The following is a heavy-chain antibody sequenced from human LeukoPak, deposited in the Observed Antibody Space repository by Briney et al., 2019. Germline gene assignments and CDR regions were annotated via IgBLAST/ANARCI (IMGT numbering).Heavy chain of an antibody. CDR3: AKEPPGIAAAGWVFDY. CDR1: GFTFSSYA. CDR2: ISGSGGST. V-gene: IGHV3-23*01. J-gene: IGHJ4*02. Sequence: GGSLRLSCAASGFTFSSYAMHWVRQAPGKGLEWVSAISGSGGSTYYADSVKGRFTISRDNSKNTLYLQMNSLRAEDTAVYYCAKEPPGIAAAGWVFDYWGQGTLVTVSS. D-gene: IGHD6-13*01.